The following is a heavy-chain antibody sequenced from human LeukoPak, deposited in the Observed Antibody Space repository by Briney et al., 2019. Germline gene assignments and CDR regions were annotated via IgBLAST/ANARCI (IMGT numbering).Heavy chain of an antibody. Sequence: SETLPLTCTVSGGSISSYYWSWIRQPPGKGLEWIGYIYYSGSTNYNPSLKSRVTISVDTSKNQFSLKLSSVTAADTAVYYCARDLTIFDIWGQGTMVTVSS. CDR1: GGSISSYY. CDR2: IYYSGST. D-gene: IGHD3-3*01. J-gene: IGHJ3*02. V-gene: IGHV4-59*01. CDR3: ARDLTIFDI.